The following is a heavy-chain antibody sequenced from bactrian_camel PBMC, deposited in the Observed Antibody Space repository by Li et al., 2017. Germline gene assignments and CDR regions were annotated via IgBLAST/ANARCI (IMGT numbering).Heavy chain of an antibody. V-gene: IGHV3-1*01. Sequence: VQLVESGGGLAQPGGSLRLSCSASGIVFDDYGMGWIRQAPGKGLEWVSTINSDGGITYYADSVKGRFTISRDSALNTLYLQLNSLKTEDTAMYYCAVDPSFGGSWPDWGQGTQVTVS. CDR3: AVDPSFGGSWPD. CDR2: INSDGGIT. D-gene: IGHD6*01. J-gene: IGHJ4*01. CDR1: GIVFDDYG.